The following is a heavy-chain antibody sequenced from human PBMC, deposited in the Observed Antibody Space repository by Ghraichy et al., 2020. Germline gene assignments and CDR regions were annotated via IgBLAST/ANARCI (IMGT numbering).Heavy chain of an antibody. CDR1: GFTLSNYA. CDR3: AKDSRYNSNWGDFDY. Sequence: GGSLRLSCAASGFTLSNYAMSWVRQAPAKGLEWVSAISAGGSTFYADSVRGRFTIPKDNSKNTLYLQMNSLRAEDTAIYYCAKDSRYNSNWGDFDYWGQGTLVTVSS. V-gene: IGHV3-23*01. CDR2: ISAGGST. J-gene: IGHJ4*02. D-gene: IGHD6-13*01.